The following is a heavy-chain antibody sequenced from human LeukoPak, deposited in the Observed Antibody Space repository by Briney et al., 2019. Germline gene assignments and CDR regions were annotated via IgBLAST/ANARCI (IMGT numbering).Heavy chain of an antibody. CDR2: IWYDGSNK. CDR1: GFTFSSYG. Sequence: PGRSLTLSCAASGFTFSSYGMHWVRQAPGKGLEWVAVIWYDGSNKYYADSVKGRFTIPRDNSKNTLYLQMNSLRAEDTAVYYCARQAADSSGWNYFDYWGQGTLVTVSS. D-gene: IGHD6-19*01. V-gene: IGHV3-33*01. CDR3: ARQAADSSGWNYFDY. J-gene: IGHJ4*02.